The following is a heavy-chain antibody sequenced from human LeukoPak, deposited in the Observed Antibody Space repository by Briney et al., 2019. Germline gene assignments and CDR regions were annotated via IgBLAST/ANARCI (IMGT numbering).Heavy chain of an antibody. Sequence: GRSLRLSCAASGFTFDDYAMHWVWQAPGEGLEWVSGISWNSGSIGYADSVKGRFTISRDNAKNSLYLQMNSLRAEDTALYYCAKDLELRKKYYYYGMDVWGQGTTVTVSS. CDR1: GFTFDDYA. CDR2: ISWNSGSI. J-gene: IGHJ6*02. V-gene: IGHV3-9*01. CDR3: AKDLELRKKYYYYGMDV. D-gene: IGHD1-7*01.